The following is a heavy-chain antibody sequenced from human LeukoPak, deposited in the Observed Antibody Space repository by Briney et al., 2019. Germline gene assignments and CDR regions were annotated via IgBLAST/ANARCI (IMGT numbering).Heavy chain of an antibody. Sequence: ASVKVSCKASGYTFTSYDINWVRQAPGQGLEWMGWMKLNSGNTGYAQKFQGRVTMTRNTSISTAYMELSSLRSEDTAVYYCARPQLYDYVWGSYRSSFAFDIWGQGTMVTVSS. J-gene: IGHJ3*02. CDR2: MKLNSGNT. V-gene: IGHV1-8*01. CDR3: ARPQLYDYVWGSYRSSFAFDI. CDR1: GYTFTSYD. D-gene: IGHD3-16*02.